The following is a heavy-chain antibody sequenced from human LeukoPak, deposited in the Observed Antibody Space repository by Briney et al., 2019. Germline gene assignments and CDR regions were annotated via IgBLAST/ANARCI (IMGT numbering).Heavy chain of an antibody. D-gene: IGHD3-10*01. CDR2: INQDGTEK. V-gene: IGHV3-7*01. CDR3: AKDLSELFFDY. CDR1: GFTFTTYW. Sequence: GGSLRLSCAASGFTFTTYWMSWVRQAPGKGLEWVANINQDGTEKFYVDSVKGRFTISRDNAKNSLYLQMNSLRVEDTAVYYCAKDLSELFFDYWGQGTLVTVSS. J-gene: IGHJ4*02.